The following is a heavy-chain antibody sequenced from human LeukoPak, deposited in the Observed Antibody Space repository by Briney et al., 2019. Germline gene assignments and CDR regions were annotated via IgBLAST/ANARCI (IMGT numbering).Heavy chain of an antibody. CDR3: ARVITMVRGVRRNWFDP. CDR2: INHSGST. Sequence: SETLSLTCAVSGGSISSSNWWSWVRQPPGKGLEWIGEINHSGSTNYNPSLKSRVTISVDTSKNQFSLKLSSVTAADTAVYYCARVITMVRGVRRNWFDPWGQGTLVTVSS. D-gene: IGHD3-10*01. V-gene: IGHV4-4*02. CDR1: GGSISSSNW. J-gene: IGHJ5*02.